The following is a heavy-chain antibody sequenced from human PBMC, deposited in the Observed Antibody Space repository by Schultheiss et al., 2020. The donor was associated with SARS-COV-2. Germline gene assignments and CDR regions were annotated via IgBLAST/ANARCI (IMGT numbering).Heavy chain of an antibody. D-gene: IGHD3-22*01. Sequence: GESLKISCSASGFTFSSYAMHWVRQAPGKGLEYVSAISSNGGSTYYADSVKGRFTISRDNSKNTLYLQMSSLRAEDTAVYYCARDPLPDNYYDSSGYYRIWGQGTLVTVSS. CDR3: ARDPLPDNYYDSSGYYRI. J-gene: IGHJ4*02. CDR1: GFTFSSYA. CDR2: ISSNGGST. V-gene: IGHV3-64D*06.